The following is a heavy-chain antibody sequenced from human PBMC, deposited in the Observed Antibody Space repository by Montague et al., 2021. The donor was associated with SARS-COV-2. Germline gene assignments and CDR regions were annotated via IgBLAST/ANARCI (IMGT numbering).Heavy chain of an antibody. V-gene: IGHV4-59*01. CDR1: GGSISSYY. J-gene: IGHJ6*02. CDR2: INYSGST. CDR3: ARNLVVHYWYGMTS. Sequence: SETLSLTCTVAGGSISSYYWSWIRQPPGKGLEWIGYINYSGSTNYNPSLKSRVTISVDTSKNQFSLNLSSVTAADTAVYYCARNLVVHYWYGMTSGAKGPRSPSP. D-gene: IGHD2-15*01.